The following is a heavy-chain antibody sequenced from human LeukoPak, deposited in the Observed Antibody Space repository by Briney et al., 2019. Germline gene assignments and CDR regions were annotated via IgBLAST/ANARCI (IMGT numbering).Heavy chain of an antibody. CDR2: SNHSGST. D-gene: IGHD1-26*01. J-gene: IGHJ4*02. Sequence: PSETLSLTCAVSGGSFSGYYWSWIRRPPGKGLEWIGESNHSGSTNYNPSLKSRVTISVDTSKNQFSLKLSSVTAADTAVYYCARGDVGSYYPYFDYWGQGTLVTVSS. CDR3: ARGDVGSYYPYFDY. CDR1: GGSFSGYY. V-gene: IGHV4-34*01.